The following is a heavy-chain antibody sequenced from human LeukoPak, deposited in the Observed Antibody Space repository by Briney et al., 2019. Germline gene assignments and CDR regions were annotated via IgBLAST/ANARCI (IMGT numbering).Heavy chain of an antibody. CDR1: GFTFSSYA. J-gene: IGHJ4*02. CDR3: ARETEGFDY. V-gene: IGHV3-30*04. CDR2: ISYDGRNK. Sequence: GRSLRLSCAASGFTFSSYAMHWVRQAPGKGLEWVAVISYDGRNKYYADSVKGRFTISRGNSKNTLYLQMNSLRAEDTAVYYCARETEGFDYWGQGTLVTVSS. D-gene: IGHD1-1*01.